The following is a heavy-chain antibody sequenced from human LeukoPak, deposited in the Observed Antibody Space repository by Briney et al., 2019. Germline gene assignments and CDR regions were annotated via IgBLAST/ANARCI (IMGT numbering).Heavy chain of an antibody. Sequence: PGGSLRLSCAASGFTFSSFGMHWVRQAPGKGLEWVSSISSSSSYIYSADSVKGRFTISRDNAKNSLYLQMNSLRAEDTAVYYCARDPMQLWPEKGFDYWGQGTLITVSS. CDR2: ISSSSSYI. D-gene: IGHD5-18*01. CDR3: ARDPMQLWPEKGFDY. V-gene: IGHV3-21*01. J-gene: IGHJ4*02. CDR1: GFTFSSFG.